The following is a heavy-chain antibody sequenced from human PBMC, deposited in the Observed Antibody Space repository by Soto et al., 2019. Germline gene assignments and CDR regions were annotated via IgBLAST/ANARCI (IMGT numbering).Heavy chain of an antibody. CDR1: GFIFGDFY. D-gene: IGHD3-3*01. CDR3: AREGGEGIKLFGVVIGPNWFDP. CDR2: ISTTGSTI. V-gene: IGHV3-11*01. Sequence: QVQLVESGGGLVKPGGSLRLSCAASGFIFGDFYMSWIRQSPGKGLEWVSYISTTGSTIYYADSVKGRFTISRDNAKNSLYLQMNSLRAEDTAVYYCAREGGEGIKLFGVVIGPNWFDPWGQGTLVTVSS. J-gene: IGHJ5*02.